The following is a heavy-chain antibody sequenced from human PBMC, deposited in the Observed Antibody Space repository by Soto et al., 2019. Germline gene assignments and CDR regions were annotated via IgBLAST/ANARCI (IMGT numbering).Heavy chain of an antibody. V-gene: IGHV4-34*01. Sequence: SETLSLTCAVYGGSFSGYYWSWIRQPPGKGLEWIGEINHSGSTNYNPSLKSRVTISVDTSKNQFSLKLSSVTAADTAVYYFARLGRVFGGYYCYVKDVRGQGTTVT. CDR3: ARLGRVFGGYYCYVKDV. CDR1: GGSFSGYY. J-gene: IGHJ6*02. CDR2: INHSGST. D-gene: IGHD3-10*02.